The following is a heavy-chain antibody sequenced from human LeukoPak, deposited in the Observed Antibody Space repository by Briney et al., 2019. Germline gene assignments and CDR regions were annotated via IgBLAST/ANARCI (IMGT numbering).Heavy chain of an antibody. CDR1: GGSISSSSYY. CDR2: SYYSGST. J-gene: IGHJ5*02. CDR3: ARHARVNWFDP. Sequence: SETLSLTCTVSGGSISSSSYYWGWIRRPPGTGLEWIGSSYYSGSTYYNPSLKSRVTISVDTSKNQFSLKLSSVTAADTAVYYCARHARVNWFDPWGQGTLVTVSS. V-gene: IGHV4-39*01.